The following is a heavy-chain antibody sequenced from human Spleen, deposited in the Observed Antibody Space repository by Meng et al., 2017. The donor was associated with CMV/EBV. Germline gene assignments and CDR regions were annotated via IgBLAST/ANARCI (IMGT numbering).Heavy chain of an antibody. D-gene: IGHD4-17*01. CDR2: ISSSTTYT. Sequence: GGSLRLSCVASGFTFTTYSMNWVRQAPGKGLEWVSSISSSTTYTFYADSVKGRFTISRDTAKNSLYLQMNSLRAEDTAVYYCARGYGDDGLNYYYYGMDVWGQGTTVTVSS. CDR3: ARGYGDDGLNYYYYGMDV. J-gene: IGHJ6*02. V-gene: IGHV3-21*01. CDR1: GFTFTTYS.